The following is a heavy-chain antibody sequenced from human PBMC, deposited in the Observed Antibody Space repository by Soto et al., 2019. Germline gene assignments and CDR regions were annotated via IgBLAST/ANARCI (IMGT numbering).Heavy chain of an antibody. J-gene: IGHJ5*02. D-gene: IGHD3-3*01. CDR1: GGSISRYY. Sequence: QVQLQESGPGLVKPSETLSLTCTVSGGSISRYYWSWIRQPDGKGLEWIVRIYTSGSTNYNPSLKSRVTVSVDTSKNQFSQKLSSVTAAGTAGYYCARVLYAAYYVFCSGYAPVGWFDPWGQGTLVTISS. V-gene: IGHV4-4*07. CDR3: ARVLYAAYYVFCSGYAPVGWFDP. CDR2: IYTSGST.